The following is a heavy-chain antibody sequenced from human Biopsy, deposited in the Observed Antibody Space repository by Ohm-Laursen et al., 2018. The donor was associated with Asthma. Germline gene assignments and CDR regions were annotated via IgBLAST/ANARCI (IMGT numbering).Heavy chain of an antibody. V-gene: IGHV3-48*04. Sequence: SLRLSCAASGFTFSSYGMHWVRQAPGKGLEWVSYISTGGTTINYADSVKGRFTISRDNAKNSPYLQLNSLRAGDTAVYYCARARSGNYFDYWGQGTLVTVSS. CDR2: ISTGGTTI. J-gene: IGHJ4*02. CDR1: GFTFSSYG. D-gene: IGHD5-12*01. CDR3: ARARSGNYFDY.